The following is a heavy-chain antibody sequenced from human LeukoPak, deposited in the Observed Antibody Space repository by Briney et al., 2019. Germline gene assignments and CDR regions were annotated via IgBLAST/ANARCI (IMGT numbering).Heavy chain of an antibody. CDR3: ARDRGSGYFDY. Sequence: PSETLSLTCTVSGFSINTGGYSWNWIRQPPGQGLEWIGSIYHRGSTSYTPSLASRVTISLDTSENQSSLKLSSVAAADTAVYYCARDRGSGYFDYWGQGALVTVSS. CDR2: IYHRGST. J-gene: IGHJ4*02. CDR1: GFSINTGGYS. V-gene: IGHV4-30-2*01. D-gene: IGHD3-10*01.